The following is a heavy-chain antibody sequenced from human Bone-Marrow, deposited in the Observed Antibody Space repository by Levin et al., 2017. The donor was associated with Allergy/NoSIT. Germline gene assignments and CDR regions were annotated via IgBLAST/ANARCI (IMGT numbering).Heavy chain of an antibody. J-gene: IGHJ5*02. V-gene: IGHV1-18*04. Sequence: ASVKVSCKASGYSFSTYGITWLRQAPGQRLEWMGWISGYNGHTNYAQSLQGRVTMTTDTSTATAYMELRSLRSDDTAVYYFAKDRGTGTTGWVDPWGQGTLVTVSA. CDR3: AKDRGTGTTGWVDP. CDR2: ISGYNGHT. CDR1: GYSFSTYG. D-gene: IGHD1/OR15-1a*01.